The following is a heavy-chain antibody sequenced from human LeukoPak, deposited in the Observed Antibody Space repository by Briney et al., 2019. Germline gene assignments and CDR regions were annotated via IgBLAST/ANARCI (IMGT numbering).Heavy chain of an antibody. D-gene: IGHD5-18*01. CDR2: IRTKAYGGTT. CDR1: GFTFGDYA. Sequence: GGSLRLSCTASGFTFGDYAMSWVRQAPGKGLQWVSFIRTKAYGGTTEYAASVKGRFTISRGDSKSLAYLQMSSLKTEDTAVYYCTRVDTTMIQYYLDYWGQGTLVTVSS. CDR3: TRVDTTMIQYYLDY. J-gene: IGHJ4*02. V-gene: IGHV3-49*04.